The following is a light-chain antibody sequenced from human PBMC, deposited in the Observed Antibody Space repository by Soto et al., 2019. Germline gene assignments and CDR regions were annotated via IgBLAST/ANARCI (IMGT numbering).Light chain of an antibody. J-gene: IGLJ1*01. CDR3: SSYTSSDTLV. Sequence: QSVLTQPASVSGSPGQSITISCTGTSSEVGGYNYVSWYQHHPGKAPKLMIYDVSNRPSGVFNRFSGSKSGNTASLTISGLQAEDEADYYCSSYTSSDTLVFGTGTKVTVL. V-gene: IGLV2-14*03. CDR2: DVS. CDR1: SSEVGGYNY.